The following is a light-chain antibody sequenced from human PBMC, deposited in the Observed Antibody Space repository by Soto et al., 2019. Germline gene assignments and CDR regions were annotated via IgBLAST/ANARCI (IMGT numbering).Light chain of an antibody. CDR2: DNN. CDR1: SSNIGNNY. J-gene: IGLJ2*01. Sequence: QSVLTQPPSVSVVPGQKVTISCSGSSSNIGNNYVSWYQQLPGTAPKLLIYDNNKRPSGIPDRFSGSKSGTSATLGITGLQTGDEADYYCGTWDSSLSAVVFGGGTKLTVL. CDR3: GTWDSSLSAVV. V-gene: IGLV1-51*01.